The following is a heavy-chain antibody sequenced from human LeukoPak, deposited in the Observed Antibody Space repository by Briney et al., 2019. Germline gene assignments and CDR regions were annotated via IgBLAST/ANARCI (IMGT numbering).Heavy chain of an antibody. CDR2: ISSSSYI. Sequence: PGGSLRLSCAASGFTFSSYSMNWVRQAPGKGLEWVSSISSSSYIYYADSVKGRFTISRDNAKNSLYLQMNSLRAEDTAVYYCAREQDSSNHFDYWGQGTLVTVSS. J-gene: IGHJ4*02. V-gene: IGHV3-21*01. D-gene: IGHD4-11*01. CDR1: GFTFSSYS. CDR3: AREQDSSNHFDY.